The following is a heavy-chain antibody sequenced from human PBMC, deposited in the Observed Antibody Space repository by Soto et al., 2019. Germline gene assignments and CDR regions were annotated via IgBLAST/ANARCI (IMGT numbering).Heavy chain of an antibody. V-gene: IGHV3-23*01. CDR2: ISGIGDTT. CDR1: GFTFSSDA. CDR3: ARSSGGSYHSHAFDI. D-gene: IGHD3-16*02. J-gene: IGHJ3*02. Sequence: PGGCLRLSCAASGFTFSSDAMSWVRQAPGKGLGRVSAISGIGDTTIYADSVKGRFTISRDNSKNTLYLQMNSLRAEDTAVHYCARSSGGSYHSHAFDIRGQGTMVTVSS.